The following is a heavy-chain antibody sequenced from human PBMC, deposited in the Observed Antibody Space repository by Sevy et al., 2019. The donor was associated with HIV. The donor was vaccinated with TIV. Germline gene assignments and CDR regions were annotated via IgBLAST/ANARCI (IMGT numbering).Heavy chain of an antibody. D-gene: IGHD2-2*01. CDR1: GFTFSSYS. V-gene: IGHV3-21*01. CDR2: ISSSSSYI. CDR3: ARPYLKRYCSSTSCYWAYYFDY. Sequence: GGSLRLSCAASGFTFSSYSMNWVRQAPGKGLEWVSSISSSSSYIYYADSVKGRFTISRDNAKNSLYLQMNSLRAEDTAVYYGARPYLKRYCSSTSCYWAYYFDYWGQGTLVTVSS. J-gene: IGHJ4*02.